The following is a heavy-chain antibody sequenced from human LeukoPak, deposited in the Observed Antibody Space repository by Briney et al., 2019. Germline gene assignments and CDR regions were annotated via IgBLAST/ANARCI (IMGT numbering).Heavy chain of an antibody. Sequence: SGTLSFTGIASGGSISGYYWSWIRQPPGKGLDWIGYIHYSGSASYNPSLKSRVTISVVTSKNQFSLKLNSVTAADTAMYYCAREYVELGRSSEPYFDYWGQGTLVTVSS. CDR3: AREYVELGRSSEPYFDY. D-gene: IGHD3-16*01. CDR2: IHYSGSA. V-gene: IGHV4-59*01. J-gene: IGHJ4*02. CDR1: GGSISGYY.